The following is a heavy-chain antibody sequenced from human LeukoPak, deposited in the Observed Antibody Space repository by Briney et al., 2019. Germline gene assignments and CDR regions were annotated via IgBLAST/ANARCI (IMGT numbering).Heavy chain of an antibody. CDR3: ARDGAGGYYFDY. CDR2: ISSSSSFI. Sequence: GGSLRLSCAASGFTFSTYTMTWVRQAPGKGLEWVSSISSSSSFIYNADSLKGRFTISRDNAKNSLYLQMNSLRAEDTAVYYCARDGAGGYYFDYWGQGTLVTVSS. CDR1: GFTFSTYT. V-gene: IGHV3-21*01. J-gene: IGHJ4*02. D-gene: IGHD4/OR15-4a*01.